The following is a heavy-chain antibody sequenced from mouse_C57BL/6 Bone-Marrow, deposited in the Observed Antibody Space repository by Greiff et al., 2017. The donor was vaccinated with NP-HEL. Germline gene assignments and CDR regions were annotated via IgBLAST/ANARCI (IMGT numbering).Heavy chain of an antibody. D-gene: IGHD2-4*01. CDR1: GYSITSGYY. Sequence: EVQLQESGPGLVKPSQSLSLTCSVTGYSITSGYYWNWIRQFPGNKLEWMGYISYDGSNNYNPSLKNRISITRDTSKNQFFLKLNSVTTEDTATYYCARDYDYDDGYFDVWGTGTTVTVSS. V-gene: IGHV3-6*01. CDR2: ISYDGSN. CDR3: ARDYDYDDGYFDV. J-gene: IGHJ1*03.